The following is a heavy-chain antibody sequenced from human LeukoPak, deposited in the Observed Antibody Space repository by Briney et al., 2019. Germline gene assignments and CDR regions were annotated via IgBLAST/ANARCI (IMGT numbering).Heavy chain of an antibody. D-gene: IGHD5-24*01. CDR1: GGSISSHY. V-gene: IGHV4-59*11. CDR2: IYYSGST. CDR3: ARVGDGYRQYYFDY. Sequence: PSETLSLTCTVSGGSISSHYWSWIRQPPGKGLEWIGHIYYSGSTNYNPSLKSRVTISVDTSKNQFSLKLSSVTAADTAVYYCARVGDGYRQYYFDYWGQGTLVTVSS. J-gene: IGHJ4*02.